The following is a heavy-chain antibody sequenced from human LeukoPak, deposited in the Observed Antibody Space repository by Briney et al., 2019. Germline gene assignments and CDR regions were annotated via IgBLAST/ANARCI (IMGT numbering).Heavy chain of an antibody. CDR3: ARGSSWYNY. D-gene: IGHD6-13*01. Sequence: PSETLSLTCAVYGGSFSGYYWSWIRQPPGKGLEWIGEINHSGGTNYNPSLKSRVTISVDTSKNQFSLKLSSVTAADTAVYYCARGSSWYNYWGQGTLVTVSS. CDR1: GGSFSGYY. CDR2: INHSGGT. V-gene: IGHV4-34*01. J-gene: IGHJ4*02.